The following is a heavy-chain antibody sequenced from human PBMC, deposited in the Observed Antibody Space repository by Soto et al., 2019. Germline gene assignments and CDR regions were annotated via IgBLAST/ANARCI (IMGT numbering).Heavy chain of an antibody. CDR1: GYTFTRYA. Sequence: GASVRASCKASGYTFTRYAMPWVRQAPGQRLEWMGWINAGNGNTKYSQKFQGRVTITRDTSASTAYMELSSLRSEDTAVYYCARDQGITTFGVYSMYYYGMDVWGQGTTVTVSS. J-gene: IGHJ6*02. CDR3: ARDQGITTFGVYSMYYYGMDV. V-gene: IGHV1-3*01. CDR2: INAGNGNT. D-gene: IGHD3-3*01.